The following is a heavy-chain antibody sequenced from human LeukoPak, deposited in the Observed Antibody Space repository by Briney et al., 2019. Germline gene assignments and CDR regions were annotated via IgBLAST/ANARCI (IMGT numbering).Heavy chain of an antibody. CDR3: ARGDPHADL. Sequence: PGGSLRLSCAASGFDLSTYEMNWVSQAPGKGLEWIADITISGHTKNYADSVKGRFTISRDNARTSLYLQTNSLRAEDTGVYYCARGDPHADLWGQGTLVTVSS. V-gene: IGHV3-48*03. CDR2: ITISGHTK. J-gene: IGHJ5*02. CDR1: GFDLSTYE.